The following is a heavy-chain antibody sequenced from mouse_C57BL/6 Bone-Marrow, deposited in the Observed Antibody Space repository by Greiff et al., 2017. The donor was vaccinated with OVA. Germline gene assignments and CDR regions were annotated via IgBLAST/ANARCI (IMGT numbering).Heavy chain of an antibody. Sequence: EVMLVESGGGLVQPGGSLSLSCAASGFTFTDYYMSWVRQPPGKALEWLGFIRNKANGYTTEYSASVKCRFTISRDNSQSILYLQMNALRAEDSATYYCARYISGSSWDYWGQGTTLTVSS. CDR2: IRNKANGYTT. CDR3: ARYISGSSWDY. V-gene: IGHV7-3*01. D-gene: IGHD1-1*01. CDR1: GFTFTDYY. J-gene: IGHJ2*01.